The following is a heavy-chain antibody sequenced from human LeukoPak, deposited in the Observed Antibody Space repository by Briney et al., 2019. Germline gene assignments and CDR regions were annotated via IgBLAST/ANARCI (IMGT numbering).Heavy chain of an antibody. CDR1: GFTFADYA. V-gene: IGHV3-9*03. J-gene: IGHJ4*02. CDR2: INWNSGRI. CDR3: ARGHSSGWYSIDY. Sequence: PGTSLRLSRAASGFTFADYAMHWVRQPPGKGLEWVSGINWNSGRIAYADSVKGRFTISRDNAKNSLYLQMNSLKAEDMALYYCARGHSSGWYSIDYWGQGTLVIVSS. D-gene: IGHD6-19*01.